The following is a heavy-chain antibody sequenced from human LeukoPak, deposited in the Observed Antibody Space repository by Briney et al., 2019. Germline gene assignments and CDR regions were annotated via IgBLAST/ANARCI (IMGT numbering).Heavy chain of an antibody. CDR1: GVSISSSSYN. Sequence: SETLSLTCTVSGVSISSSSYNWGWIRQPPGKELEWIVSSYYSWSTYYNPSLKSRVTISVDTSKNQFSLKLSSVTAADTAVYYCARQAAEYDSSGSDPLFFDYWGQGTLVTVSS. CDR2: SYYSWST. J-gene: IGHJ4*02. D-gene: IGHD3-22*01. CDR3: ARQAAEYDSSGSDPLFFDY. V-gene: IGHV4-39*01.